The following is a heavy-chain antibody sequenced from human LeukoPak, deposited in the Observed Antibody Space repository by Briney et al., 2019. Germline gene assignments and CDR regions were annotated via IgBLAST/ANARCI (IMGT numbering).Heavy chain of an antibody. V-gene: IGHV3-30-3*01. D-gene: IGHD2-15*01. J-gene: IGHJ4*02. CDR1: GFTFSSYA. CDR2: ISYDGSNK. CDR3: ARQLGYCSGGSCPLYY. Sequence: GGSLRLSCAASGFTFSSYAMHWVRQAPGKGLEWVAVISYDGSNKYYADSVKGRFTISRDNAKNSLYLQMNSLRAEDTAVYYCARQLGYCSGGSCPLYYWGQGTLATVSS.